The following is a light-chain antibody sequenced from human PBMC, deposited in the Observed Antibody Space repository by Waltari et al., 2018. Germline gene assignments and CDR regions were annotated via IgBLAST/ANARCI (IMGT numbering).Light chain of an antibody. J-gene: IGKJ1*01. CDR2: WAS. CDR1: QSVLYSSNNKNY. CDR3: QQYYSTPQT. V-gene: IGKV4-1*01. Sequence: DSVMTQSPDSLAVSRGERATINCKSSQSVLYSSNNKNYLAWYQQKPGQPPKLLIYWASTRESGVPDRFSGSGSGTDFTLTISSLQAEDVAVYYCQQYYSTPQTFGQGTKVEIK.